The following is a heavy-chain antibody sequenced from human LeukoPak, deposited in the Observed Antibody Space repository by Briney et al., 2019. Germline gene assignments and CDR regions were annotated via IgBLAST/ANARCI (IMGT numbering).Heavy chain of an antibody. D-gene: IGHD3-16*01. V-gene: IGHV3-23*01. CDR3: ARGRGDTGGSFDY. CDR1: GFTFSNYA. Sequence: PGGSLRLSCAASGFTFSNYAMSWVRQAPGKGLEWVSAISGRGGGTYYADSVKGRFTISRDNSKNTLYLQMNSLRAEDTAVYYCARGRGDTGGSFDYWGQGTLVTVSS. CDR2: ISGRGGGT. J-gene: IGHJ4*02.